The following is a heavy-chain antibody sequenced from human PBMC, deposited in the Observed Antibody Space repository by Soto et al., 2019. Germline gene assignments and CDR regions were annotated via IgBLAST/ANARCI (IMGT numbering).Heavy chain of an antibody. V-gene: IGHV1-69*13. D-gene: IGHD5-18*01. J-gene: IGHJ4*02. Sequence: ASVKVSCKASGGTFSSYAISWVRQAPGQGLEWMGGIIPIFGTANYAQKFQGRVTITADESTSTAYMELSSLRSEDTAVYYCARDPLRVGEDGYESYFDYWGQGTLVTVSS. CDR3: ARDPLRVGEDGYESYFDY. CDR2: IIPIFGTA. CDR1: GGTFSSYA.